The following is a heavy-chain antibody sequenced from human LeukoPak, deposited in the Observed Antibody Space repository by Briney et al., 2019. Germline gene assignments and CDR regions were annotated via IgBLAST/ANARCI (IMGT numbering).Heavy chain of an antibody. D-gene: IGHD4-17*01. CDR3: ADDFGD. CDR2: IYYSGST. V-gene: IGHV4-59*12. Sequence: PSETLSLTCTVSGVSISSYYWNWIRQPPGKGLEWIGYIYYSGSTNYNPSLKSRVTMAVDTSKNQLSLKVTSVTAADTAVYYCADDFGDWGQGTLVTVSS. CDR1: GVSISSYY. J-gene: IGHJ4*02.